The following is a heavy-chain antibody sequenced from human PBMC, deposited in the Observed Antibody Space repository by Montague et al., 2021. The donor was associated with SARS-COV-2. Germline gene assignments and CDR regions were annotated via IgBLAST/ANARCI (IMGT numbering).Heavy chain of an antibody. V-gene: IGHV3-48*04. CDR2: ISSSSSTI. D-gene: IGHD3-3*01. J-gene: IGHJ6*02. CDR1: GFTFSSYS. Sequence: SLRLSCAASGFTFSSYSMNWVRQAPGKGLEWVSYISSSSSTIYYADSVKGRFTFSRDNAKNSLYLQMNSLRAEDTAVYYCARGNGGPNRRFLEWLSPYGMDVWGQGTTVTVSS. CDR3: ARGNGGPNRRFLEWLSPYGMDV.